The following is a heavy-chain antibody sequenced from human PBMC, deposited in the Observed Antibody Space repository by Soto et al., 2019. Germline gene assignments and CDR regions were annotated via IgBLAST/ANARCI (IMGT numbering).Heavy chain of an antibody. Sequence: PGGSLRLACAASGFTLRSYAMSGVRQAPGKGLEWVSAISGSGGSTYYADSVKGRFTISRDNSKNTLYLQMNSLRAEDTAVYYCAKFAAAAVDWFDPWGQGTLVTVSS. J-gene: IGHJ5*02. D-gene: IGHD6-13*01. CDR2: ISGSGGST. V-gene: IGHV3-23*01. CDR1: GFTLRSYA. CDR3: AKFAAAAVDWFDP.